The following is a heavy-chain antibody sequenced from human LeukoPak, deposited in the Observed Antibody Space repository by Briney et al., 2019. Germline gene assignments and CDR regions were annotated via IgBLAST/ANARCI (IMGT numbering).Heavy chain of an antibody. V-gene: IGHV3-23*01. CDR3: AKDLKMRITIFGVLINR. Sequence: PGGSLRLSCAASGFTVSSNYMSWVRQAPGRGLEWVSTISGSGGGTYYADSVKGRFTISRDNSKNALYLQMNSLRAEDTAVYYCAKDLKMRITIFGVLINRWGQGTMVAVSS. J-gene: IGHJ3*01. D-gene: IGHD3-3*01. CDR1: GFTVSSNY. CDR2: ISGSGGGT.